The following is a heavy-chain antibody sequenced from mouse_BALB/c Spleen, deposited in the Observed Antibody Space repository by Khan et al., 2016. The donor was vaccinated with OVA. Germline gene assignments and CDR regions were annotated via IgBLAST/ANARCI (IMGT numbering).Heavy chain of an antibody. V-gene: IGHV5-12*02. CDR2: FSNGGGST. J-gene: IGHJ4*01. CDR3: AGKLYGAMDY. Sequence: EVQLQESGGGLVQPGGSLKLSCATSGFTFSDYYMYWVRQTPEKRLEWVAYFSNGGGSTYYPDTVKGRFTISRDNAKNILYLQMSRLKSEDTANFYCAGKLYGAMDYWGQGTSVTVSP. CDR1: GFTFSDYY. D-gene: IGHD2-12*01.